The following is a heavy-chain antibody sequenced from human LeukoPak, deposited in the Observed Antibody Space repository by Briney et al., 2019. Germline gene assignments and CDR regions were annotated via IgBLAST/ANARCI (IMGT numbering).Heavy chain of an antibody. CDR2: ISSSSSYI. Sequence: PGGSLRLSCAASGFTFSSYSMDWVRQAPGKGLEWVSSISSSSSYIYYADSVKGRFTISRDNAKNSLYLQMNSLRAEDTAVYYCARTLRDGFWSADYWGQGTLVTVSS. J-gene: IGHJ4*02. CDR1: GFTFSSYS. V-gene: IGHV3-21*01. D-gene: IGHD3-3*01. CDR3: ARTLRDGFWSADY.